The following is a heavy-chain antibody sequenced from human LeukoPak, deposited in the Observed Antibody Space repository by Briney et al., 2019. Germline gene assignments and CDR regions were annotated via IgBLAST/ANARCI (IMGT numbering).Heavy chain of an antibody. V-gene: IGHV4-61*02. CDR3: AREGGYYVPTSYDFWSGYYHYFDY. J-gene: IGHJ4*02. CDR1: GGSISSGSYY. CDR2: IYTSGST. Sequence: PSETLSLTCTVSGGSISSGSYYWSWIRQPAGKGLEWIGRIYTSGSTNYNPSLKSRVTISVDTSKNQFSLKLSSVTAADTAVYYCAREGGYYVPTSYDFWSGYYHYFDYWGQGTLVTVSS. D-gene: IGHD3-3*01.